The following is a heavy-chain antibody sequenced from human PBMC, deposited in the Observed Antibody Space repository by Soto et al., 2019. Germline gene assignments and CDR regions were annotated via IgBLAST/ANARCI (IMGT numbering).Heavy chain of an antibody. J-gene: IGHJ4*02. CDR2: ISGSGGST. Sequence: EVQLLESGGGLVQPGGSLRLSCAASGFTFSSYAMSWFRQAPGKGLEWVSAISGSGGSTYYADSVKGRFTISRDNSKNTLYLQMNSLRAEDTAVYYCAKDSSSTVTTDYFDYWGQGTLVTVSS. CDR1: GFTFSSYA. CDR3: AKDSSSTVTTDYFDY. V-gene: IGHV3-23*01. D-gene: IGHD4-17*01.